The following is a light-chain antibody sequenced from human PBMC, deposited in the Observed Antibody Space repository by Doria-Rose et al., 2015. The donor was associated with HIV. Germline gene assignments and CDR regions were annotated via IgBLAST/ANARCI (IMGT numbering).Light chain of an antibody. V-gene: IGLV2-11*01. CDR3: CSYAGSGTPYV. CDR1: SSDVGGYNY. J-gene: IGLJ1*01. CDR2: DVS. Sequence: QSVLTQPRSVSGSPGQSVTISCTGGSSDVGGYNYVSWYQEHPGKAPKLMMYDVSKRPSGVPDRFSGSKSGNTASLTISGLQAEDEADYYCCSYAGSGTPYVFGTGTKVTVL.